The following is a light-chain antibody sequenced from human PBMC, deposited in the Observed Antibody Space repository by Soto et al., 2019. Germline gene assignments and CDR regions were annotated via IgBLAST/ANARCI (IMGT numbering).Light chain of an antibody. CDR2: DAS. CDR1: QGISSY. J-gene: IGKJ1*01. CDR3: QQSYNTPRT. V-gene: IGKV1-39*01. Sequence: IHLTQSPSSLSASVGDRVTVTCRASQGISSYLAWYQQKPGKAPKLLIYDASTLQSGVPSRFSGSGSGTDFTLTITSLQPEDFATYYCQQSYNTPRTFGQGTKVEIK.